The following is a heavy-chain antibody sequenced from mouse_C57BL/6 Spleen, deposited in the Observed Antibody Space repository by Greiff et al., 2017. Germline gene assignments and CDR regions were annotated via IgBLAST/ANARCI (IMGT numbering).Heavy chain of an antibody. CDR2: IHPNSGST. CDR3: ARHYGSGVFDY. Sequence: QVQLQQPGAELVKPGASVKLSCKASGYTFTSYWMHWVKQRPGQGLEWIGMIHPNSGSTNYNEKFKSKATLTVDKSSSTAYMQLSSLTSEDSAVYYCARHYGSGVFDYWGQGTTLTVSS. V-gene: IGHV1-64*01. CDR1: GYTFTSYW. D-gene: IGHD1-1*01. J-gene: IGHJ2*01.